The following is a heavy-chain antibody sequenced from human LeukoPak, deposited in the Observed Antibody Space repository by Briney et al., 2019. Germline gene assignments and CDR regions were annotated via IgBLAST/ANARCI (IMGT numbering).Heavy chain of an antibody. Sequence: PGGSLRLSCAASGFTFSSYGMHWVRQAPGKGLEWVAFIRYDGSNKYYADSVKGRFTISRDNSKNTLYLQMNSLRAEDTAVYYCAKELLGYCSGGSCYIFDYWGQGTLVTVSS. CDR1: GFTFSSYG. D-gene: IGHD2-15*01. CDR3: AKELLGYCSGGSCYIFDY. V-gene: IGHV3-30*02. J-gene: IGHJ4*02. CDR2: IRYDGSNK.